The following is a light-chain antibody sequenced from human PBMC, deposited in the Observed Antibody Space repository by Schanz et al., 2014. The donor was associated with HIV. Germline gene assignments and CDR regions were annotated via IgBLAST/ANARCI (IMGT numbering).Light chain of an antibody. Sequence: IQLTQSPSSLSASVGDRVTITCRASQGISSYLAWDQQKPGKAPKVLIYAASTLQSGVPSRFSGSGSGTYFTLTISSLQPEDFATYYCLQHNSYPWTFGQGTKVEIK. J-gene: IGKJ1*01. CDR3: LQHNSYPWT. CDR1: QGISSY. V-gene: IGKV1-9*01. CDR2: AAS.